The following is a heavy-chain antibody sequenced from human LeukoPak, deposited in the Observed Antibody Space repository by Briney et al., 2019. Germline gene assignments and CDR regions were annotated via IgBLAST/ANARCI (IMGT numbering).Heavy chain of an antibody. CDR2: IWYDGSNK. CDR1: GFTFSSYG. D-gene: IGHD1-14*01. Sequence: GGSLRLSCAASGFTFSSYGMHWVRQAPGKGLEWVAVIWYDGSNKYYADSVKGRFTISRDNSKNTLYLQMNSLRAEDTAVYYCATVRSNYYYYYMDVWGKGTTVTVSS. V-gene: IGHV3-33*01. J-gene: IGHJ6*03. CDR3: ATVRSNYYYYYMDV.